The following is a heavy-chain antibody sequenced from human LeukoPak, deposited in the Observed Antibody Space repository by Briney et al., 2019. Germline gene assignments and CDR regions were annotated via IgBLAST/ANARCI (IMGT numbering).Heavy chain of an antibody. CDR1: GFPLNRLC. V-gene: IGHV3-64*01. CDR3: ARGGSSSWDYFDY. D-gene: IGHD6-13*01. CDR2: ISSNGGST. Sequence: GPLTLLFAASGFPLNRLCIPWVPQAPGEGLGYVSGISSNGGSTYYANSVKGRFTISRDNSKNTLYLQMGSLRGEDMAVYYCARGGSSSWDYFDYWGQGTLVTVSS. J-gene: IGHJ4*02.